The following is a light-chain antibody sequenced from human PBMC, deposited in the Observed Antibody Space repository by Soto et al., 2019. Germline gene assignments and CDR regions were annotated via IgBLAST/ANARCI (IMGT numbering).Light chain of an antibody. CDR3: AAWDAGVSGPD. Sequence: QPVLTQPPSASGTPGKRVTISCSGSSSNIGSKYVYWYQQLPGTAPKLLMYRNNQRPSGVPDRFSGSKSGTAASLAISGLRSEDEADYYCAAWDAGVSGPDFGGGTKVTVL. V-gene: IGLV1-47*01. J-gene: IGLJ2*01. CDR1: SSNIGSKY. CDR2: RNN.